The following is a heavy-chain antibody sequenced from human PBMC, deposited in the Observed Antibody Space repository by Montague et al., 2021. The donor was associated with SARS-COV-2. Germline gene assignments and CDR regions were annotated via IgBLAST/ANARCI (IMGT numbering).Heavy chain of an antibody. Sequence: TLSLTCTVSGGSINSGGYYWSWIRQHPGKGPEWIGYIFHSGRTYYNPSLKRRVSISLDTSKNQFSLKLSSVTAADTAFYSCARDYYDSSGYPGFAFDIWGQGTMITVSS. CDR2: IFHSGRT. D-gene: IGHD3-22*01. CDR1: GGSINSGGYY. J-gene: IGHJ3*02. V-gene: IGHV4-31*03. CDR3: ARDYYDSSGYPGFAFDI.